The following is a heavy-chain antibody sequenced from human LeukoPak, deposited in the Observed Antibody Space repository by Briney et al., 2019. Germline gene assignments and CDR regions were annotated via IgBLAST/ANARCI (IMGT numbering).Heavy chain of an antibody. D-gene: IGHD2-2*01. Sequence: ASVKVSCKASGYTFTSYDINWVRQATGQGLEWMGWMNPNSGNTGYAQKFQGRVTMTRNTSISTAYMELSSLRSEDTAVYYCARELCPNNWFDPWGQGTLVTVSS. CDR1: GYTFTSYD. CDR2: MNPNSGNT. CDR3: ARELCPNNWFDP. J-gene: IGHJ5*02. V-gene: IGHV1-8*01.